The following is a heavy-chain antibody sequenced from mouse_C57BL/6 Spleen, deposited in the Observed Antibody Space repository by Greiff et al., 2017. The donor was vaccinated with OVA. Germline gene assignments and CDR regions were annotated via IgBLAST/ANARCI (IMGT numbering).Heavy chain of an antibody. D-gene: IGHD4-1*01. CDR2: INPGSGGT. CDR3: AREENWDYCDY. V-gene: IGHV1-54*01. Sequence: QVQLQQSGAELVRPGTSVKVSCKASGYAFTNYLIEWVKQRPGQGLEWIGVINPGSGGTNYNEKFKGKATLTADKSSSTAYMQLSSLTSEDSAVYFCAREENWDYCDYWGQGTTLTVSS. J-gene: IGHJ2*01. CDR1: GYAFTNYL.